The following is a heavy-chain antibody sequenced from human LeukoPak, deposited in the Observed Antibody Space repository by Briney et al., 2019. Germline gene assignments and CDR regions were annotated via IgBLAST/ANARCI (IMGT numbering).Heavy chain of an antibody. CDR2: ISTSGEGA. D-gene: IGHD3-22*01. J-gene: IGHJ4*02. Sequence: GGSLRLSCAASGFTFSSYWMHWVRQAPGRGLEWVSVISTSGEGAYYADSVKGRFTISRDNSKNTLYLQMNSLRAEDTAVYYCAKDRGSGYHYFDYWGQGTLVTVSS. V-gene: IGHV3-23*01. CDR3: AKDRGSGYHYFDY. CDR1: GFTFSSYW.